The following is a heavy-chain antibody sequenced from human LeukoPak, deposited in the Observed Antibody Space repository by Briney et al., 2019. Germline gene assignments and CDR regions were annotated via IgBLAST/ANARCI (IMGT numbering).Heavy chain of an antibody. CDR2: INHSGST. V-gene: IGHV4-34*01. J-gene: IGHJ3*02. Sequence: SEPLSLTCAVYGGSFSGYYWSWIRQPPGKGLEWIGEINHSGSTNYNPSLKSPVTISVDTSKNQFSLKLSSVTAADTAVYYCASRKGIVVVPAATLPAFDIWGQGTMVTVSS. D-gene: IGHD2-2*01. CDR1: GGSFSGYY. CDR3: ASRKGIVVVPAATLPAFDI.